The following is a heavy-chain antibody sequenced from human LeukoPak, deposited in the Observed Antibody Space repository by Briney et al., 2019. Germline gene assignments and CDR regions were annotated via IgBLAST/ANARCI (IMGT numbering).Heavy chain of an antibody. J-gene: IGHJ4*02. CDR1: GGSISSGGYY. V-gene: IGHV4-31*03. CDR2: IYYSGST. Sequence: PSETLSLNCTVSGGSISSGGYYWSWSRQHPGKGLEWLGYIYYSGSTYYNPSLKSRVTISVDTSKNQFSLKLSSVTAADTAVYYCARDTSGYGLFDYWGQGTLVTVSS. CDR3: ARDTSGYGLFDY. D-gene: IGHD5-12*01.